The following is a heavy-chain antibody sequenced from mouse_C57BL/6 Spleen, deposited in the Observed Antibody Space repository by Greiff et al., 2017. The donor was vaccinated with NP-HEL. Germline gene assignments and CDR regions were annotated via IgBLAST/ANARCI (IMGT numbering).Heavy chain of an antibody. CDR2: IYPGDGDT. CDR1: GYAFSSSW. V-gene: IGHV1-82*01. CDR3: AGDYYGSSYLGYFDV. Sequence: VQLQQSGPELVKPGASVKISCKASGYAFSSSWMNWVKQRPGTGLEWIGRIYPGDGDTNYNGKFKGKATLTADQSSRTAYMQLSSLTSEDSAVYFCAGDYYGSSYLGYFDVWGTGTTVTVSS. J-gene: IGHJ1*03. D-gene: IGHD1-1*01.